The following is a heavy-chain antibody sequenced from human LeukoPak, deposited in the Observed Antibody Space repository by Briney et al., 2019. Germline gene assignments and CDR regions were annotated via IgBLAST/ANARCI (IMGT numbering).Heavy chain of an antibody. V-gene: IGHV3-7*01. D-gene: IGHD6-19*01. CDR3: AREYSSGWLRYYFDY. Sequence: GGFLRLSCAASGFTFSSYWMSWVRQAPGKGLEWVANIKQDGSEKYYVDSVKGRFTISRDNAKNSLYLQMNSLRAEDTAVYYCAREYSSGWLRYYFDYWGQGTLVTVSS. CDR2: IKQDGSEK. J-gene: IGHJ4*02. CDR1: GFTFSSYW.